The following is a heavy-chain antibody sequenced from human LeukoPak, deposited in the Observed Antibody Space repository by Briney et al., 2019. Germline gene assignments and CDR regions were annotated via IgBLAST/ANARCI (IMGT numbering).Heavy chain of an antibody. CDR1: GFTFSSYA. CDR2: ISGSGGST. J-gene: IGHJ4*02. V-gene: IGHV3-23*01. Sequence: GGSLRLSCAASGFTFSSYAMSWVRQAPGKGLEWVSAISGSGGSTYYADSVKGRFTISRDNAKNSLYLQMNSLRAEDTAVYYCARATLSDSSGYYDYWGQGTLVTVSS. D-gene: IGHD3-22*01. CDR3: ARATLSDSSGYYDY.